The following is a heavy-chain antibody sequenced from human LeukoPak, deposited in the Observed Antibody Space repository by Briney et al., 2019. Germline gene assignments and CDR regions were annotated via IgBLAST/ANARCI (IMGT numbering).Heavy chain of an antibody. J-gene: IGHJ4*02. CDR3: AKDSVRSSGWFYFDY. Sequence: GGSLRLSCTASGFTFGDYALSWFRQAPGKGLEWVSGISASGDRTYYADSVKGRFTISRDNSKNTLSLQMNSLRVEDTAVYYCAKDSVRSSGWFYFDYWGQGTLVTVSS. CDR2: ISASGDRT. CDR1: GFTFGDYA. D-gene: IGHD6-19*01. V-gene: IGHV3-23*01.